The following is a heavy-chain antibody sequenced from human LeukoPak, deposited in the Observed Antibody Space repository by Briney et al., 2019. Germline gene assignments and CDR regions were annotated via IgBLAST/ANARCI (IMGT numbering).Heavy chain of an antibody. V-gene: IGHV3-74*01. CDR2: INEDGSTT. CDR3: VRDLGGRSGH. J-gene: IGHJ4*02. CDR1: GFTFSGYW. Sequence: GGSLRLSCAASGFTFSGYWMSWVRQAPGKGLVWVSRINEDGSTTNYADSVKGRSTIFRDNAKNTLYLQMNSLRAEDTAVYYCVRDLGGRSGHWGQGTLVTVSS. D-gene: IGHD1-26*01.